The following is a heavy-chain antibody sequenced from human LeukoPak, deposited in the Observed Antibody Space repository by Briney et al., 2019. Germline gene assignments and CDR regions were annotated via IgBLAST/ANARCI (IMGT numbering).Heavy chain of an antibody. CDR3: VRAQYGSSWDKIYYFDY. CDR1: GGSISSYY. V-gene: IGHV4-59*01. D-gene: IGHD6-13*01. CDR2: IYYSGST. Sequence: SETLSLTCTVSGGSISSYYWSWIRQPPGKGLEWIGYIYYSGSTNYNPSLKSRVTISVDTSKNQFSLKLSSVTAADTAVYYCVRAQYGSSWDKIYYFDYWGQGTLVTVSS. J-gene: IGHJ4*02.